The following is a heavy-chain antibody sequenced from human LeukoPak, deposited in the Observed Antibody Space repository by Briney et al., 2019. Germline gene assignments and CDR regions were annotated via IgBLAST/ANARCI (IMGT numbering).Heavy chain of an antibody. V-gene: IGHV4-34*01. CDR1: GGSFSGYY. CDR2: INHSGST. J-gene: IGHJ4*02. Sequence: SETLSLTCAVYGGSFSGYYWSWIRQPPGKGLEWLGEINHSGSTNYNPSLKSRVTISVDTSKNQFSLKLSSVTAADTAVYYCARGGTDYCSGGSCSRASRYLGQFDYWGQGTLVTVSS. D-gene: IGHD2-15*01. CDR3: ARGGTDYCSGGSCSRASRYLGQFDY.